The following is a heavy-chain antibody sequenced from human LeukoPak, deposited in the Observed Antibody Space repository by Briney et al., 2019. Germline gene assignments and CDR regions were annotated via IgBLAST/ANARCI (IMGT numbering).Heavy chain of an antibody. CDR2: IYYSGST. D-gene: IGHD5-18*01. J-gene: IGHJ6*03. V-gene: IGHV4-59*01. Sequence: SETLSLTCTVSGGSISSYYWSWIRQPPGKGLEWIGYIYYSGSTNYNPSLRSRVTISVDTSKNQFSLKLSSVTAADTAVYYCARVGHSYGQDYYYYYYMDVWGKGTTVTVSS. CDR1: GGSISSYY. CDR3: ARVGHSYGQDYYYYYYMDV.